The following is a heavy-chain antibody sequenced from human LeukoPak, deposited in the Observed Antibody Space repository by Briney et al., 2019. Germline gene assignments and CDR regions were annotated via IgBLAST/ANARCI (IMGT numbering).Heavy chain of an antibody. D-gene: IGHD2-21*02. CDR1: GGTFSSYA. Sequence: SVKVSCKASGGTFSSYAISWVRQAPGQGLEWMERIIPILGIANYAQKFQGRVTITADKSTSTAYMELSSLRSEDTAVYYCARGLAYCGGDCYSQNYWGQGTLVTVSS. V-gene: IGHV1-69*04. J-gene: IGHJ4*02. CDR2: IIPILGIA. CDR3: ARGLAYCGGDCYSQNY.